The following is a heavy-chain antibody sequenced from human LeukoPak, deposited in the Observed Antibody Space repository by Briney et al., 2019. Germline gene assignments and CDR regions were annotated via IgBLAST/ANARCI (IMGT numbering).Heavy chain of an antibody. D-gene: IGHD3-9*01. J-gene: IGHJ4*02. CDR2: VSDSGTT. CDR1: GYSISSDYY. Sequence: PSETLSLTCTVSGYSISSDYYWGWIRQPPGKGLEWIGSVSDSGTTYYNPSLKSRVIISVDTSKNQFSLRLSSMTAADTAVYFCARAVAQPYFDLLSLYFDYWGQGTLVTVSS. CDR3: ARAVAQPYFDLLSLYFDY. V-gene: IGHV4-38-2*02.